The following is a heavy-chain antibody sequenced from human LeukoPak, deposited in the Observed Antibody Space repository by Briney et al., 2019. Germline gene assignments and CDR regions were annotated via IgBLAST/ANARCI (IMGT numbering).Heavy chain of an antibody. Sequence: GGSLRLSCAASGFTFSSYSMNWVRQAPGKGLEWVSSISSSSSYIYYADSVKGRFTISRDNAKNSLYLQMNSLRAGDTAVYYCARDLGAHNFYFDYWGQGTLVTVSS. V-gene: IGHV3-21*01. CDR1: GFTFSSYS. J-gene: IGHJ4*02. D-gene: IGHD3-16*01. CDR3: ARDLGAHNFYFDY. CDR2: ISSSSSYI.